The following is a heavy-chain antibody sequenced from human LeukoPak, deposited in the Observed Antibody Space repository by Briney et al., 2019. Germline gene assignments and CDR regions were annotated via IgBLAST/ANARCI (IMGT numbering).Heavy chain of an antibody. J-gene: IGHJ3*01. CDR2: ISGTSSYF. CDR3: ARWPPSRGALDL. V-gene: IGHV3-21*01. CDR1: GFTFSDYI. Sequence: GGSLRLSCAASGFTFSDYIMNCVRQVPGKGLEWVSSISGTSSYFYYADSVQGRFTISRDNAKNSLYLQMDSLRAEDTAVYYCARWPPSRGALDLWGQGTLVTVSS. D-gene: IGHD4-23*01.